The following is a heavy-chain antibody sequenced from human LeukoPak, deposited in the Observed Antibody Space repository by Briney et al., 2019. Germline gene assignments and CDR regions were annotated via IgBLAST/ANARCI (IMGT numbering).Heavy chain of an antibody. CDR2: IYPGDSDT. J-gene: IGHJ4*02. V-gene: IGHV5-51*01. CDR3: AKTPYSSSWYVFDN. D-gene: IGHD6-13*01. CDR1: GYSFTNYW. Sequence: GESLKISCKGSGYSFTNYWIGWVRQMPGNGLERMGIIYPGDSDTRYSPSFQGQVTISADKSISTAYLQWSSLKASDSAIYYCAKTPYSSSWYVFDNWGQGTLVTVSS.